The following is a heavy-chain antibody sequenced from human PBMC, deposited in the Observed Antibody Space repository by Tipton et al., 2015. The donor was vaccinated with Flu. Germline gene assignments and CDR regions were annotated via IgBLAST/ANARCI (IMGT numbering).Heavy chain of an antibody. CDR3: ARGGSGWRAFDY. CDR2: FYSGGST. J-gene: IGHJ4*02. D-gene: IGHD6-19*01. CDR1: GFTVSSNH. Sequence: VQLVQSGGGLIQPGGSLRLSCAASGFTVSSNHINWVRQAPGKGLEWVSVFYSGGSTNYADSVKGRFTISRDNSKNTLYLQMNSLRAEDTAVYYCARGGSGWRAFDYWGQGTLVTVSS. V-gene: IGHV3-53*01.